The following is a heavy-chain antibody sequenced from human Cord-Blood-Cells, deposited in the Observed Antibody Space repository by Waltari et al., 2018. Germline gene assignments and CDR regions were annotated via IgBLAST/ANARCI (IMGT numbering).Heavy chain of an antibody. Sequence: QVQLQESGPGLVKPSETLSLTCTVSGGSISSYYWSWIRQPAGKGLEWIGRIYTSGSTNYNPSLKSRVTMSVDTSKNQFSLKLSSVTAADTAVYYCASSDYDILTGGLGYFDYWGQGTLVTVSS. CDR1: GGSISSYY. CDR3: ASSDYDILTGGLGYFDY. V-gene: IGHV4-4*07. CDR2: IYTSGST. J-gene: IGHJ4*02. D-gene: IGHD3-9*01.